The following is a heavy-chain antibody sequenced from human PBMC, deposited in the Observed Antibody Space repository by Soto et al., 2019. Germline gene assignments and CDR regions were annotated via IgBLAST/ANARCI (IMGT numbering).Heavy chain of an antibody. J-gene: IGHJ5*01. Sequence: SETLSLTCTVSGGSISSYYWSWIRQPPGKGLEWIGYIYYSGSTYYNPSLKSRVTISVDTSKNQFSLKLSSVTAADTGVYYCARVWDGCGGPWGWFDSWGQGTLVTVSS. CDR1: GGSISSYY. D-gene: IGHD2-21*01. V-gene: IGHV4-59*12. CDR3: ARVWDGCGGPWGWFDS. CDR2: IYYSGST.